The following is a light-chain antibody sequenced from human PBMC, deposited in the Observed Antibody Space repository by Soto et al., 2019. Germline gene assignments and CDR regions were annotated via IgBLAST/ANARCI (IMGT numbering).Light chain of an antibody. V-gene: IGKV3-11*01. J-gene: IGKJ2*01. CDR2: DAS. Sequence: EIVLTQSPATLSLSPGERATLSSRASQSVSTSLAWYQQKRGQAPRLLIYDASKRATGIPARFSGSGSGTDFTLTISSLEPEDFAVYYCQQRSSLYTFGQGTKLEIK. CDR3: QQRSSLYT. CDR1: QSVSTS.